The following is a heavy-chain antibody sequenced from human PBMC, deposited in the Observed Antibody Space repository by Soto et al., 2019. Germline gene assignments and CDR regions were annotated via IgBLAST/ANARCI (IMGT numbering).Heavy chain of an antibody. CDR3: ARDKTGGVRGVIYYYYGMDV. V-gene: IGHV4-59*01. CDR2: IYYSGST. Sequence: SETLSLTCTVSGGSISSYYWSLIRQPPGKGLEWIGYIYYSGSTNYNPSLKSRVTISVDTSKNQFSLKLSSVTAADTAVYYCARDKTGGVRGVIYYYYGMDVWGQGTTVTVSS. CDR1: GGSISSYY. J-gene: IGHJ6*02. D-gene: IGHD3-10*02.